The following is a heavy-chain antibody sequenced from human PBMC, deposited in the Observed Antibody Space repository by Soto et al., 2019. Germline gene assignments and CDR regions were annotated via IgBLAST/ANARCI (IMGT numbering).Heavy chain of an antibody. V-gene: IGHV5-51*01. Sequence: PGESLKISCQTSGYNFANYWIHWVRQMPGKGLEWVGIIFPGDSDIRYSPSFQGQVTISADKSISTAYLQWSSLKASDTAIYYCARPQQDYSSSGMDVWGQGTTVTVSS. D-gene: IGHD3-10*01. CDR3: ARPQQDYSSSGMDV. CDR1: GYNFANYW. J-gene: IGHJ6*02. CDR2: IFPGDSDI.